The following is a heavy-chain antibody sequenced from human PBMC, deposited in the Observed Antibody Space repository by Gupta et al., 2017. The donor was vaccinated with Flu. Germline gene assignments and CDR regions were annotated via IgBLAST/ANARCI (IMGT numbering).Heavy chain of an antibody. CDR3: ARGAPGGYDFWSGYPAAYYYYYGMDV. V-gene: IGHV1-69*01. J-gene: IGHJ6*02. D-gene: IGHD3-3*01. Sequence: QGLEWMGGIIPSFGTANYAQKFQGRVTITADESTSTAYMELSSLRSEDTAVYYCARGAPGGYDFWSGYPAAYYYYYGMDVWGQGTTVTVSS. CDR2: IIPSFGTA.